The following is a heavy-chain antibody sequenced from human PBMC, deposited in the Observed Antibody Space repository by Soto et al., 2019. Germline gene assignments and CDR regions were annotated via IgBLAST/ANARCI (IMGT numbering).Heavy chain of an antibody. CDR3: ARGAYYYDSSGYYWSYFDY. Sequence: LTCRVSGDSSRSSGFSWSWIRQPPGKGLEWIGYIYPTGTTSHNPSLKNRVTISVDRSKNQFSLKLSSVTAADTAVYYCARGAYYYDSSGYYWSYFDYWGQGTLVTVSP. D-gene: IGHD3-22*01. CDR2: IYPTGTT. CDR1: GDSSRSSGFS. V-gene: IGHV4-30-2*01. J-gene: IGHJ4*02.